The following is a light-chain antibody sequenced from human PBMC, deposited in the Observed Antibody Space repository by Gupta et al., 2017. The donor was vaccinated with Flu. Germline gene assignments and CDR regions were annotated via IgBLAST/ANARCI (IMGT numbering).Light chain of an antibody. Sequence: LFLSPGERRTRSCGGGGRIERHFLVWYQQKPGQAPKILIYGTSRRAPGLPDRFSGGGCGTEFTLTINRPEPEESGFFYCHQEKNSPFTFGQGTQVEIK. CDR2: GTS. CDR1: GRIERHF. V-gene: IGKV3-20*01. CDR3: HQEKNSPFT. J-gene: IGKJ2*01.